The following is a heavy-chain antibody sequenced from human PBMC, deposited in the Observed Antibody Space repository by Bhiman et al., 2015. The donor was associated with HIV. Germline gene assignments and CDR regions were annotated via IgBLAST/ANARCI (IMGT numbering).Heavy chain of an antibody. CDR3: ARGSSSSLSAERFDP. CDR1: GFTFSSYA. D-gene: IGHD6-6*01. Sequence: QVQLVESGGGLVKPGRSLRLSCAASGFTFSSYAMHWVRQAPGKGLEWVAVIWYDGSDKYYADSVKGRFTISRDNAKNSLYLQMNSLRAEDTAVYYCARGSSSSLSAERFDPWGQGTLVTVSS. CDR2: IWYDGSDK. J-gene: IGHJ5*02. V-gene: IGHV3-33*03.